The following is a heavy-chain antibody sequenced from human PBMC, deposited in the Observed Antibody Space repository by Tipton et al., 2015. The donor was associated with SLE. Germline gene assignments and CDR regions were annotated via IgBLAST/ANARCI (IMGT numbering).Heavy chain of an antibody. Sequence: TLSLTCTVSGGSIGRDYWSWIRQPPGKGLEWIGYIHYSGTTYYNPSLKSRVTISVDTSTDQFSLNLSSVTAADTAVYHCARALYYYDSGSYFYYMDVWGKGTTVTVSS. CDR1: GGSIGRDY. CDR3: ARALYYYDSGSYFYYMDV. V-gene: IGHV4-59*01. CDR2: IHYSGTT. D-gene: IGHD3-10*01. J-gene: IGHJ6*03.